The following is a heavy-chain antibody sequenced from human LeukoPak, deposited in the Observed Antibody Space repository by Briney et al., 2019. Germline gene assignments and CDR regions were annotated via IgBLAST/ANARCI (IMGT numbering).Heavy chain of an antibody. V-gene: IGHV3-21*01. CDR1: GFTFSSYT. J-gene: IGHJ4*02. Sequence: GGSLKLSCAASGFTFSSYTMNWFRQAPGKGLEWVSSISGSSRHKYYADSVKGRFTISRDNAKNSLYLQMNSLRAEDTAVYYCARTANFAAGYYIDYWGQGTLVTVSS. D-gene: IGHD6-13*01. CDR2: ISGSSRHK. CDR3: ARTANFAAGYYIDY.